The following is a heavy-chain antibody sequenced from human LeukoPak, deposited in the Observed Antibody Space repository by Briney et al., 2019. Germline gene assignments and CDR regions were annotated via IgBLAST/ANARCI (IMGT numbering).Heavy chain of an antibody. CDR1: GGSFTSYY. V-gene: IGHV4-34*01. Sequence: SETLSLTCAVYGGSFTSYYWSWIRQPPGKGLEWIGEISHTGHTNYNPPLKSRVTMSVETSKNQLSLILSSVTAADTAVYYCARGPYSSDAGYWGQGTLVTVSS. CDR2: ISHTGHT. D-gene: IGHD6-25*01. CDR3: ARGPYSSDAGY. J-gene: IGHJ4*02.